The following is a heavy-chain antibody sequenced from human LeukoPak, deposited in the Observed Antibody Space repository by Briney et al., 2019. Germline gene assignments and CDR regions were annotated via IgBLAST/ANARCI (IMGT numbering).Heavy chain of an antibody. CDR1: GGSISSSSYY. V-gene: IGHV4-39*07. CDR3: ARGPASGSNFAWFDP. Sequence: SETLSLTCTVSGGSISSSSYYWSWIRQPPGKGLEWIGEINHSGSTKYKPSLKSRVTISVDMSKNQFSLELSSVTAADTSVYYCARGPASGSNFAWFDPWGQGTLVTVSS. D-gene: IGHD3-10*01. J-gene: IGHJ5*02. CDR2: INHSGST.